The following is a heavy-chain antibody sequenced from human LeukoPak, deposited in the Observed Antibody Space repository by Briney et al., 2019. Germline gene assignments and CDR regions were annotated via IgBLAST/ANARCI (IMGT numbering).Heavy chain of an antibody. CDR1: GYSLSSGYY. Sequence: SETLSLTCTVSGYSLSSGYYWRWIRQPPGKGLEWIGSIYHSGSTYYNPSLKSRVTISVDTSKNQFSLKLSSVTAADTAVYYCARDREQWLAIDYWGQGTLVTVSS. CDR2: IYHSGST. V-gene: IGHV4-38-2*02. CDR3: ARDREQWLAIDY. J-gene: IGHJ4*02. D-gene: IGHD6-19*01.